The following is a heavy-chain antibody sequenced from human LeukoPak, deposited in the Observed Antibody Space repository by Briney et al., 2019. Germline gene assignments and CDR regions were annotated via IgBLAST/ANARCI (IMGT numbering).Heavy chain of an antibody. J-gene: IGHJ6*04. CDR2: IKRDGSEK. CDR1: RLTFSTYW. V-gene: IGHV3-7*01. Sequence: GGSLRLSCAASRLTFSTYWMTWVRQAPGKGLEWVANIKRDGSEKNYGHSRKGRVPISKDNAKKSLHLVKNSLGVEGTAVYYCAGGVAMVRGGDVWGKRTTVTVSS. CDR3: AGGVAMVRGGDV. D-gene: IGHD3-10*01.